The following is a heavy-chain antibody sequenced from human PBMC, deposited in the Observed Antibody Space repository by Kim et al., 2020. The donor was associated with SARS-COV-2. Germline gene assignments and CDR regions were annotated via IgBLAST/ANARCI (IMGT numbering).Heavy chain of an antibody. D-gene: IGHD4-17*01. CDR3: ARVRGTVSYYYGMDV. CDR2: INHSGST. Sequence: SETLSLTCAVYGGSFSGYYWSWIRQPPGKGLEWIGEINHSGSTNYNPSLKSRVTISVDTSKNQFSLKLSSVTAADTAVYYCARVRGTVSYYYGMDVWGQG. J-gene: IGHJ6*02. V-gene: IGHV4-34*01. CDR1: GGSFSGYY.